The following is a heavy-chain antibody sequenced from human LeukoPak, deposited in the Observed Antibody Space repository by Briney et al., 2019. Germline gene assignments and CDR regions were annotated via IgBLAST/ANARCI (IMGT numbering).Heavy chain of an antibody. Sequence: PGGSLRLSCAASGFTFSDYTFHWVRQAPGKGLEWVAVISYDGSQKYHADSVKGRFTISRDNSKNTVSLQVNSLRADDTAVSYCARANSSSWHYFDYWGQGTLVTVSS. CDR2: ISYDGSQK. D-gene: IGHD6-13*01. CDR3: ARANSSSWHYFDY. J-gene: IGHJ4*02. CDR1: GFTFSDYT. V-gene: IGHV3-30*04.